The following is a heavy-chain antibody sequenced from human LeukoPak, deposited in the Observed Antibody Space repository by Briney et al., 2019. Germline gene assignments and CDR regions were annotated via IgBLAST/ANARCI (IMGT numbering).Heavy chain of an antibody. CDR3: ARDGGSSDAFDI. V-gene: IGHV4-34*01. J-gene: IGHJ3*02. CDR1: GGSFSGYY. CDR2: INHSGST. Sequence: PSETLSLTCAVYGGSFSGYYWSWIRQPPGKGLEWIGEINHSGSTNYNPSLKSRVTISVDTSKNQFSLKLSSVTAADTAVYYCARDGGSSDAFDIWGQGTMVTVSS. D-gene: IGHD1-26*01.